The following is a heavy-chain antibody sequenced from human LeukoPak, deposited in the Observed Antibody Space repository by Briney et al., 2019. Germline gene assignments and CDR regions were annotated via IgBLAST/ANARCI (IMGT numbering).Heavy chain of an antibody. J-gene: IGHJ6*02. CDR1: GFTFSSYA. CDR2: ISYDGSNK. Sequence: GRSLGLSCAASGFTFSSYAMHWVRQAPGKGLEWVAVISYDGSNKYYADSVKGRFTISRDNSKNTLYLQMSSLRAEDTAVYYCARGGSYYYYYYGMDVWGQGTTVTVSS. V-gene: IGHV3-30-3*01. D-gene: IGHD3-16*01. CDR3: ARGGSYYYYYYGMDV.